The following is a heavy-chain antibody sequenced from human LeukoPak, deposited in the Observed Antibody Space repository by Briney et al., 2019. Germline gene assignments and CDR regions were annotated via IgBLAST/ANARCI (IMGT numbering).Heavy chain of an antibody. J-gene: IGHJ5*02. CDR1: GGTFNRYA. Sequence: GASVKVSCKASGGTFNRYAISWVRQAPGQGLEWMGGIIPMFDTANYAQRFQGRLTITADKSTSTGYMELSSLTSEDTAVYYCVRGYYDSSGYYHWGQGTLVTVSS. CDR2: IIPMFDTA. V-gene: IGHV1-69*06. D-gene: IGHD3-22*01. CDR3: VRGYYDSSGYYH.